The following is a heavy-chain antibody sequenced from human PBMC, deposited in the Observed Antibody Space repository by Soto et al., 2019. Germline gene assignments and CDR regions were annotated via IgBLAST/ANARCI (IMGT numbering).Heavy chain of an antibody. CDR2: INHSGST. CDR1: GGSFSGYY. J-gene: IGHJ6*02. Sequence: SETLSLTCAVYGGSFSGYYWSWIRQPPGKGLEWIGEINHSGSTNYNPSLKSRVTISVDTSKNQFSLKLSSVTAADTAVYYCARQRYYYDSSGYYARFYYYYGMDVWGQGTTVTVSS. CDR3: ARQRYYYDSSGYYARFYYYYGMDV. D-gene: IGHD3-22*01. V-gene: IGHV4-34*01.